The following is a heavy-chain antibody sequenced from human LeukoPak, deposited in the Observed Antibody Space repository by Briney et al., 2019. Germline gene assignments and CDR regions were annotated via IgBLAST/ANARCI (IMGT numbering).Heavy chain of an antibody. V-gene: IGHV3-48*03. J-gene: IGHJ4*02. CDR1: GFTFDNYA. Sequence: PGGSLRLSCVVSGFTFDNYAMNWVRQVPGKGLEWVAHSSKSATTIDYADSVKGRFTISRDNAKNSLDLQMNSLRAEDTAVYYCAGVYSAFDFGYWGQGVLVTVSS. CDR2: SSKSATTI. CDR3: AGVYSAFDFGY. D-gene: IGHD5-12*01.